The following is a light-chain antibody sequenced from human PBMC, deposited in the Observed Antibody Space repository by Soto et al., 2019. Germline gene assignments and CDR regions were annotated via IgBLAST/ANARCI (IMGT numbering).Light chain of an antibody. Sequence: DIQMTQSPATLSASRGDRVTITCRASQHIKGWLAWYRQKPGKAPELLIYSASTLETGVPSRFSGSGSGTEFSLTVSGLQPDDLETFYCQQYETYPLPFGGGT. CDR3: QQYETYPLP. CDR1: QHIKGW. CDR2: SAS. J-gene: IGKJ4*01. V-gene: IGKV1-5*03.